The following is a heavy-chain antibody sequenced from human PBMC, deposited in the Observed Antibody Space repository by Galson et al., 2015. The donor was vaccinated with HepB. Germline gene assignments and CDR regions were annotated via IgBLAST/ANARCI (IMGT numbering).Heavy chain of an antibody. V-gene: IGHV1-18*04. CDR3: ARGGYGFSDN. CDR1: GYTFSSYG. Sequence: SVKVSCKASGYTFSSYGITWVRQAPGQGLEWMAWITLHNGDTNYAQKFQDRVTMTTDTSTSTAYTELSSLRSDDTAVYYCARGGYGFSDNWGQGTLVTVSS. D-gene: IGHD3-10*01. J-gene: IGHJ4*02. CDR2: ITLHNGDT.